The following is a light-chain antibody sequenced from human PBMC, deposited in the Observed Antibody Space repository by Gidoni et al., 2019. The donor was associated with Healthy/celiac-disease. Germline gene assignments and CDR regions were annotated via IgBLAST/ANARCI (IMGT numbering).Light chain of an antibody. CDR1: QSVSSY. CDR2: DAS. V-gene: IGKV3-11*01. Sequence: EIVVTQAPATLSLSPGERATLSCRASQSVSSYLAWYQQNPGQAPRLLIYDASNRATGIPARFSGSGSGTDFPLTISSLEPEDFAVYYCQQRSNWPLITFGQGTRLEIK. J-gene: IGKJ5*01. CDR3: QQRSNWPLIT.